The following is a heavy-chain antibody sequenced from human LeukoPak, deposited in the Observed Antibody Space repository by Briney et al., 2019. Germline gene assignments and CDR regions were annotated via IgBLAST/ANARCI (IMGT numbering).Heavy chain of an antibody. CDR1: GVTFEDYA. J-gene: IGHJ6*03. V-gene: IGHV3-9*01. CDR2: ISWNGGDK. Sequence: GGSLRLSCAASGVTFEDYAMHWVRQAPGKGLEWVSGISWNGGDKGYADSVQGRFTISRDNAKNSLYLQMNSLRAEDTALYYCAKSGGWNFEYYYYYMDVWGKGTTVTVSS. CDR3: AKSGGWNFEYYYYYMDV. D-gene: IGHD1-7*01.